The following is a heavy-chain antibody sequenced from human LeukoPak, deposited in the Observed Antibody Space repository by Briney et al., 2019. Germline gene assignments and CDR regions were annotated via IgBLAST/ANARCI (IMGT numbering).Heavy chain of an antibody. V-gene: IGHV4-34*01. CDR1: GGSFSGYY. CDR2: INHSGST. D-gene: IGHD3-10*01. CDR3: ARGPRYYGSGSYYKGASFDY. Sequence: SETLSLTCAVYGGSFSGYYWSWIRQPPGKGLEWIGEINHSGSTNYNPSLKSRVTISVDTSKNQFPLKLSSVTAADTAVYYCARGPRYYGSGSYYKGASFDYWGQGTPVTVSS. J-gene: IGHJ4*02.